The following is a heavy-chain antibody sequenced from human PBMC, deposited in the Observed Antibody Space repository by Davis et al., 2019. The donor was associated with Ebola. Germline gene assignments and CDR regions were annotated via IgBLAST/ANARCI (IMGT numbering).Heavy chain of an antibody. J-gene: IGHJ6*02. CDR2: TYYRSKWYN. Sequence: SQTLSLTCAISGDSVSSNSAAWNWIRQSPSRGLEWLGRTYYRSKWYNDYAVSVKSRITINPDTSKNQFSLQLNSVTPEDTAVYYCARGIREKGYSSSWYWGYYYGMDVWGQGTTVTVSS. CDR1: GDSVSSNSAA. D-gene: IGHD6-13*01. V-gene: IGHV6-1*01. CDR3: ARGIREKGYSSSWYWGYYYGMDV.